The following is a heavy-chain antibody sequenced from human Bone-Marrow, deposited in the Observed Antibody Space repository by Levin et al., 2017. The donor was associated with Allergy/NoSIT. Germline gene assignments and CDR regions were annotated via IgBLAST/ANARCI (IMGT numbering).Heavy chain of an antibody. Sequence: SETLSLTCTVSGGSISSGDYYWNWIRQSPGKGLEWIGYIYYSGSTVYNPSLKSRVTISVATSKNQLSLNLSSVTAADTAVYYCARSLADWNDGGGWFDPWGQGTLVTVSS. V-gene: IGHV4-30-4*01. D-gene: IGHD1-1*01. J-gene: IGHJ5*02. CDR2: IYYSGST. CDR1: GGSISSGDYY. CDR3: ARSLADWNDGGGWFDP.